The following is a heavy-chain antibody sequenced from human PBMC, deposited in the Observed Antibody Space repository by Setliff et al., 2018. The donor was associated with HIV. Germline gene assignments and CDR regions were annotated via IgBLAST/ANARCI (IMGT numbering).Heavy chain of an antibody. V-gene: IGHV4-4*09. CDR3: ARHGTWNSQRFHFDY. J-gene: IGHJ4*02. CDR1: AVSIGGYS. CDR2: IYSTDTT. D-gene: IGHD1-7*01. Sequence: SETLSLTCTVSAVSIGGYSWSWIRQSPGKGLEWVGSIYSTDTTDHNPSLESRVTISVDKSKNQFSLKLNSVTAADTAVYYCARHGTWNSQRFHFDYWGQGTPVTVSS.